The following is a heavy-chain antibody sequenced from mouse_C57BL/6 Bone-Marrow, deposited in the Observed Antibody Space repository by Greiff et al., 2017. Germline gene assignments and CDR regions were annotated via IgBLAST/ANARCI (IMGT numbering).Heavy chain of an antibody. J-gene: IGHJ2*01. CDR1: GYTFTTYP. V-gene: IGHV1-47*01. Sequence: LVESGAELVKPGASVKMSCKASGYTFTTYPIEWMKQNHGKSLEWIGNFHPYNDDTKYNEKFKGKATLTVEKSSNTVYLELSRLTSDDSAVYNCARSSTFLYYFDYWGQGTTLTVSS. D-gene: IGHD5-1*01. CDR2: FHPYNDDT. CDR3: ARSSTFLYYFDY.